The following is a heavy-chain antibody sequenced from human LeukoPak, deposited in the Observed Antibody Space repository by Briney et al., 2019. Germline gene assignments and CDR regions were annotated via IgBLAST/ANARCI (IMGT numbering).Heavy chain of an antibody. Sequence: GGSLRLSCAASGFTFSSYSMNWVCQAPGKGLEWVSSISSSSSYIYYADSVKGRFTISRDNAKNSLYLQMNSLRAEDTAVYYCARAGGYCSGGSCYTSKFDYWGQGTLVTVSS. D-gene: IGHD2-15*01. J-gene: IGHJ4*02. CDR2: ISSSSSYI. CDR1: GFTFSSYS. V-gene: IGHV3-21*01. CDR3: ARAGGYCSGGSCYTSKFDY.